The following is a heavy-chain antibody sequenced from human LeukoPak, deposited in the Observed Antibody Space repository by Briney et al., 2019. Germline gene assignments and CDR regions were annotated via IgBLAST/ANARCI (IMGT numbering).Heavy chain of an antibody. CDR1: GGSISSSFW. D-gene: IGHD6-6*01. CDR2: IYQSGST. Sequence: SGTLSLTCAVSGGSISSSFWCNWVRPAPGKGLEWIGEIYQSGSTNYNPSLLSRVTISVDKSKNQFSLKLTSVTAADTAVYYCATSSHYSQRLWGQGTLVTVSS. V-gene: IGHV4-4*02. J-gene: IGHJ4*02. CDR3: ATSSHYSQRL.